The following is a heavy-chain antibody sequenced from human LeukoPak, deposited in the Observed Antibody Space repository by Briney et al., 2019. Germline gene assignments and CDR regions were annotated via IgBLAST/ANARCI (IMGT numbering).Heavy chain of an antibody. V-gene: IGHV4-38-2*02. CDR2: LYAAGNT. D-gene: IGHD3-10*01. CDR3: AREIVRGVPGW. CDR1: GYSISSGYH. Sequence: SETLSLTCAVPGYSISSGYHWGWTRPPPGKGLEWIGSLYAAGNTYYSPSLKSRVTISLDKSMNLFSLDLRSVTAADTAVYYCAREIVRGVPGWWGQGTLVTVSS. J-gene: IGHJ4*02.